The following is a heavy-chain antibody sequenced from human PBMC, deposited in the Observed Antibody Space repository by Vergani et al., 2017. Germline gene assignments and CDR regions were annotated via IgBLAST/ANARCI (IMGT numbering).Heavy chain of an antibody. CDR1: GGSISSSSYY. Sequence: QLQLQESGPGLVKPSETLSLTCTVSGGSISSSSYYWGWIRQPPGKGLEWIGSIYYSGSTYYNPSLKSRVTISVDTSKNQFSLKLSSVTAADTAVYYCARDGNYDILTGRLHNXIDPWGQGTLVTVSS. CDR3: ARDGNYDILTGRLHNXIDP. V-gene: IGHV4-39*07. CDR2: IYYSGST. J-gene: IGHJ5*02. D-gene: IGHD3-9*01.